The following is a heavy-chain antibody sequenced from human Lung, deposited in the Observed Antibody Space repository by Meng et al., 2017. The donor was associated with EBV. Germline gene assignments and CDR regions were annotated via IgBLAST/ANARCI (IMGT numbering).Heavy chain of an antibody. D-gene: IGHD3-10*01. J-gene: IGHJ4*02. CDR1: GFPFSNYD. V-gene: IGHV3-23*04. CDR3: ARYYYGSGRNRGFDY. CDR2: ISASGHGT. Sequence: DVQLVESGGGLVQPGGSLRLSCAASGFPFSNYDMSWVRQAPGKGLEWVSSISASGHGTYYADSVKGRFSISTDNSKNTLYLQMNSLRAEDTAVYYCARYYYGSGRNRGFDYWGQGTLVTVSS.